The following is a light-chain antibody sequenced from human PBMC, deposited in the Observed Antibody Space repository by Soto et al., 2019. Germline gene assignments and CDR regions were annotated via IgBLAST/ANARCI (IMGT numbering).Light chain of an antibody. J-gene: IGKJ1*01. CDR3: QQYNTWPPWT. CDR1: QEVRGSQ. V-gene: IGKV3-15*01. CDR2: NAS. Sequence: EIVMTQSPATLSVSPGERVTLSCRASQEVRGSQVAWYQQKPGEAPRLLIDNASTRATGVPARFSGSGSGRDGREYTLTISSLQSEDYAVYYCQQYNTWPPWTFGQGTKVDIK.